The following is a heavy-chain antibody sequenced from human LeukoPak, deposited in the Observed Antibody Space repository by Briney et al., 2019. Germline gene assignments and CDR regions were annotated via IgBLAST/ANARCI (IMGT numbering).Heavy chain of an antibody. V-gene: IGHV3-66*01. J-gene: IGHJ4*02. Sequence: GGSLRLSCAASGFTVSSHYMSWVRQAPGKGLEWVSVIYSGGNTYYADSVKGGFTISRDNSKNTLYFLMNSLRAEDTAVYYCARDRIFGVPQAVSYGKDVWGQGTLVTVSS. CDR3: ARDRIFGVPQAVSYGKDV. CDR1: GFTVSSHY. CDR2: IYSGGNT. D-gene: IGHD3-3*01.